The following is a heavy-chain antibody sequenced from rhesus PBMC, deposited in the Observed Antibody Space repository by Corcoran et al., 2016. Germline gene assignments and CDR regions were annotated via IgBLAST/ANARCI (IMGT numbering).Heavy chain of an antibody. CDR2: ISSGGSN. CDR3: ARAPNFGFDY. CDR1: GGSFSGYW. J-gene: IGHJ4*01. V-gene: IGHV4S14*01. Sequence: QVQLQESGPGLVKPPETLSLTCAVSGGSFSGYWWGWVRQPPGKGLEWIGHISSGGSNYLNQSLKSRVTRSVDTSKNQVSLKLSAVTAADTAVYYCARAPNFGFDYWGQGVLVTVSA.